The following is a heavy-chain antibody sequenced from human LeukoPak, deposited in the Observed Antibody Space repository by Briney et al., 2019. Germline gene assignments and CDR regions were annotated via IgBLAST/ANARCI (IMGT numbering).Heavy chain of an antibody. CDR1: AFTFSNYA. CDR3: ARDTVAAFHYFDY. Sequence: GGSLRLSCAASAFTFSNYAMSWVRQAPGKGLEWVSSISGSGDSTYYADSVKGRFTISRDNSKNTLYLQMNSLRAEDTAVYYCARDTVAAFHYFDYWGQGTLVTVSS. D-gene: IGHD6-19*01. J-gene: IGHJ4*02. CDR2: ISGSGDST. V-gene: IGHV3-23*01.